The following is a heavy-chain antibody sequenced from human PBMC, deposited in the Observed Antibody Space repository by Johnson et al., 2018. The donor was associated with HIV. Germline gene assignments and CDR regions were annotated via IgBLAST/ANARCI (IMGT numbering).Heavy chain of an antibody. J-gene: IGHJ3*02. CDR1: GFTFSSYG. Sequence: QMQLVESGGGVVRPGRSLRLSCAASGFTFSSYGMHWVRQAPAKGLEWVAVISYDGSNKYYADSVKGRFTISRDNFKNTLYLQMNSLRAEDTAVYYCAREGVWVKAFDIWGQGTMVTVSS. CDR2: ISYDGSNK. CDR3: AREGVWVKAFDI. D-gene: IGHD1-26*01. V-gene: IGHV3-30-3*01.